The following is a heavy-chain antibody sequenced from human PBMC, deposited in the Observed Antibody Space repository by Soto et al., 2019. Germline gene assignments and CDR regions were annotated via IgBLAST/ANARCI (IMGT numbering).Heavy chain of an antibody. D-gene: IGHD2-2*01. V-gene: IGHV3-33*01. CDR1: GFTFSSYG. CDR2: IWYDGSNK. J-gene: IGHJ5*02. Sequence: QVQLVESGGGVVQPGRSLRLSCAASGFTFSSYGMHWVRQAPGKGLEWVAVIWYDGSNKYYADSVKGRFTISRDNSKNTLYLQMNSLRAEDTAVYYCARDKVLDCSSTSCYGNWFDPWGQGTLVTVSS. CDR3: ARDKVLDCSSTSCYGNWFDP.